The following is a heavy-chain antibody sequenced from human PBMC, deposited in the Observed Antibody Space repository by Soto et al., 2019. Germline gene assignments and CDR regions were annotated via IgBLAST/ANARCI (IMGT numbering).Heavy chain of an antibody. Sequence: QLLESGPGLVKPSETLSLTCTVSGGSISSSSYYWGWIRQPPGKGLEWIGSIYYSGSTYYNPSLKSRVTISVDTSKNQFSLKLSSVTAADTAVYYCARRAYYYDSSGYPAFDYWGQGTLVTVSS. CDR2: IYYSGST. D-gene: IGHD3-22*01. CDR3: ARRAYYYDSSGYPAFDY. CDR1: GGSISSSSYY. J-gene: IGHJ4*02. V-gene: IGHV4-39*01.